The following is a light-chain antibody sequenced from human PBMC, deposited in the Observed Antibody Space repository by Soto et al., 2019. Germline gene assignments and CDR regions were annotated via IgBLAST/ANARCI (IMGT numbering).Light chain of an antibody. Sequence: QAVLTPPPSESVYPGLMVAISCTGSKSDIGAGYDVHWYQQFPGAAPKLLIYGNTNRPSGVPDRFSGSRSGTSASLAITGLQAEDEADYFCQSFDSSLSCYVFGTGPNVTVL. CDR1: KSDIGAGYD. V-gene: IGLV1-40*01. J-gene: IGLJ1*01. CDR3: QSFDSSLSCYV. CDR2: GNT.